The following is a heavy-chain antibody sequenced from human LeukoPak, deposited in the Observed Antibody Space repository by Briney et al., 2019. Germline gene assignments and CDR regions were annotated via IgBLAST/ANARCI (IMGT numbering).Heavy chain of an antibody. Sequence: PGGSLRLSCAASGFKFSNYWMAWVRQAPGKGLEWAANINPDGSATFYVDSVKGRFTISRDNAKNSLYLQMNSLRVEDTAVYYCVRSIDDWGKGNLVTVSS. CDR3: VRSIDD. CDR2: INPDGSAT. CDR1: GFKFSNYW. V-gene: IGHV3-7*01. J-gene: IGHJ4*02.